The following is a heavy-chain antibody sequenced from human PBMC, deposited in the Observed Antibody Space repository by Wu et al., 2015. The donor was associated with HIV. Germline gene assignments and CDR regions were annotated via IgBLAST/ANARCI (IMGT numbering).Heavy chain of an antibody. CDR3: ARGSDLFLPGHNWFDP. J-gene: IGHJ5*02. CDR1: GYTFTSYD. CDR2: MNPNSGNT. Sequence: QVQLVQSGAEVKKPGASVKVSCKASGYTFTSYDINWVRQATGQGLEWMGWMNPNSGNTGYAQKFQGRVTMTRNTSISTAYMELSSLRSEDTAVYYCARGSDLFLPGHNWFDPWGQGTLVTVSS. V-gene: IGHV1-8*01. D-gene: IGHD3-10*01.